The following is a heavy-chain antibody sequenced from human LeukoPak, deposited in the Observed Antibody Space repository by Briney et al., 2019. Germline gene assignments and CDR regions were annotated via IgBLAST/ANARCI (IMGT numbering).Heavy chain of an antibody. Sequence: SETLSLTCTVSGGSISSGSYYWSWIRQPAGKGLEWIGRIYTSGSTNYNPSLKSRVTISVDTSKNQFSLKLSSVTAADTAVYYCARSKGNYDFWSGYPPYYYYYTDVWGKGTTVTVSS. CDR1: GGSISSGSYY. CDR2: IYTSGST. J-gene: IGHJ6*03. D-gene: IGHD3-3*01. V-gene: IGHV4-61*02. CDR3: ARSKGNYDFWSGYPPYYYYYTDV.